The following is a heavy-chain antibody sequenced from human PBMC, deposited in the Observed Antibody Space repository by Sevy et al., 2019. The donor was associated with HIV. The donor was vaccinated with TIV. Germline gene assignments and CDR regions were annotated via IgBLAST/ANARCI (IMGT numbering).Heavy chain of an antibody. CDR1: GFTFSNYW. CDR3: ARGIRFSFYCMSVSCYQGAVDF. V-gene: IGHV3-74*01. Sequence: GGSLRLSCAASGFTFSNYWMHWVRQASGKGLVWVSRISSDGSNTDYADSVKGRFTIYRDNAKNTVYLQMNSLRAEDTAVYYCARGIRFSFYCMSVSCYQGAVDFWGHGTLVTVSS. J-gene: IGHJ4*01. CDR2: ISSDGSNT. D-gene: IGHD2-15*01.